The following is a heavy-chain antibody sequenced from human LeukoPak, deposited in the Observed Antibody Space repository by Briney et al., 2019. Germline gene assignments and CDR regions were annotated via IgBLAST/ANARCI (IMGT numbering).Heavy chain of an antibody. D-gene: IGHD5-12*01. V-gene: IGHV3-21*01. CDR3: ARKTDIVATIDAFDI. Sequence: PGGSLRLSCAASGFTFSSYSMSWVRQAPGKGLEWVSSISSSSSYIYYADSVKGRFTISRDNAKNSLYLQMNSLRAEDTAVYYCARKTDIVATIDAFDIWGQGTMVTVSS. CDR2: ISSSSSYI. J-gene: IGHJ3*02. CDR1: GFTFSSYS.